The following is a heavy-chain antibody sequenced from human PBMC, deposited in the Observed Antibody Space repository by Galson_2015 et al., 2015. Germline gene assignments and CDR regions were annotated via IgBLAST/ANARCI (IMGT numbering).Heavy chain of an antibody. J-gene: IGHJ4*02. CDR3: ARDTGQPGGHDY. Sequence: SLRLSCAASGFTFSSYGMHWVRQAPGKGLEWVAVIWYDGSNKYYADSVKGRFTISRDNSKNTLHLQMNSLRAEDTAVYYCARDTGQPGGHDYWGQGTLVTVSS. CDR1: GFTFSSYG. CDR2: IWYDGSNK. V-gene: IGHV3-33*01. D-gene: IGHD1-14*01.